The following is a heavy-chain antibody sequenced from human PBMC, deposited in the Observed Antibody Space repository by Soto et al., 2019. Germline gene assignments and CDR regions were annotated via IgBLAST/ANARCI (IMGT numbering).Heavy chain of an antibody. V-gene: IGHV4-30-2*01. D-gene: IGHD6-13*01. J-gene: IGHJ6*02. CDR1: GGSISSGGYS. CDR2: MYHSGST. Sequence: SETLSLTCAVSGGSISSGGYSWSWIRQPPGKGLEWIGYMYHSGSTYYNPSLKSRVTISIDRSKNQFSLQLNSVTPEDTAVYYCARAKGSSSWKTYYYYGMDVWGQGTTVTVSS. CDR3: ARAKGSSSWKTYYYYGMDV.